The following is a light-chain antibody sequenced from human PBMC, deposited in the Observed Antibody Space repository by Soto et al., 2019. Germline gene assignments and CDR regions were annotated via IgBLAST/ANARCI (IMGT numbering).Light chain of an antibody. J-gene: IGKJ2*01. CDR2: QVS. V-gene: IGKV2-30*02. CDR3: MQGTHGPHT. CDR1: QSLVHNNGNTY. Sequence: DVVMTQSPLSLPVTLGQPASISCRSSQSLVHNNGNTYLAWFQQRPGQSPRRLIYQVSNRDSGVPDRFSGSRSGTDFTLKISRVEAEDFGVYHCMQGTHGPHTFGQGTKLEIK.